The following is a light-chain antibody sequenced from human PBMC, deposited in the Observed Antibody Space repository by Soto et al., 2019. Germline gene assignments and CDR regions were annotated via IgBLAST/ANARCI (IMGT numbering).Light chain of an antibody. J-gene: IGLJ1*01. CDR1: NSDVGAYNY. Sequence: QSALTQPASVSGSPGQSITISCTGTNSDVGAYNYVSWYQLHPGKAPKLIISEVSNRPSGVSSRFSGSKSANTASLTISGLQAEDEADYYCSSYTRSSTQVFGTGTKLTVL. CDR3: SSYTRSSTQV. V-gene: IGLV2-14*01. CDR2: EVS.